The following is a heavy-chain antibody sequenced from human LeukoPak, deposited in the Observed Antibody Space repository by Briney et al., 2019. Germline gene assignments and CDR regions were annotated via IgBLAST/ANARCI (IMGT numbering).Heavy chain of an antibody. Sequence: SETLSLTCTVSGGSISSSSYYWGWIRQPPGKGLEWIGSIYYSGSTYYNPSLKSRVTISVDTSKNQFSLKLSSVTAADTAVYYCARGAATRLRYFQHWGQGTLVTVSS. J-gene: IGHJ1*01. D-gene: IGHD2-15*01. CDR1: GGSISSSSYY. CDR3: ARGAATRLRYFQH. V-gene: IGHV4-39*07. CDR2: IYYSGST.